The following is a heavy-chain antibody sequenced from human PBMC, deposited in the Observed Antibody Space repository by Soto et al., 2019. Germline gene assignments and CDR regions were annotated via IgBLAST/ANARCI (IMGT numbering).Heavy chain of an antibody. CDR1: GGSISGSPYH. V-gene: IGHV4-39*02. CDR3: AIIPPIEVAGPDY. CDR2: IDDGGRV. D-gene: IGHD6-19*01. Sequence: SETLSLTXTVSGGSISGSPYHWGWIRQPPGKGLEWIGSIDDGGRVYYNPSLTGRATLFVDTSKNHFSLNLNSVTAADTAVYYCAIIPPIEVAGPDYWGQGTLVTVSS. J-gene: IGHJ4*02.